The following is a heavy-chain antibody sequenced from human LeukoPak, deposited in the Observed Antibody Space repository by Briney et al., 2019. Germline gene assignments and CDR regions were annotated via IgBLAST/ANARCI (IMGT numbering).Heavy chain of an antibody. J-gene: IGHJ4*02. Sequence: GGSLRLSCVVSGFTFSGSAVHWVRQASGKGLEWVGRIRSKANNYATAYAASVKGRFTISRDDSKDTAYLQMNSLKTEDTAVYYCTGDNFDSSVKFDYWGQGTLVTVSS. CDR2: IRSKANNYAT. V-gene: IGHV3-73*01. D-gene: IGHD3-22*01. CDR1: GFTFSGSA. CDR3: TGDNFDSSVKFDY.